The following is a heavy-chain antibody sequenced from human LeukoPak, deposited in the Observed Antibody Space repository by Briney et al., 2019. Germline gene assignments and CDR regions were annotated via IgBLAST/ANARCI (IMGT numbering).Heavy chain of an antibody. V-gene: IGHV1-2*02. J-gene: IGHJ5*02. Sequence: ASVKVSCKASGYTFTSYDINWVRQAPGQGLEWMGWINPNSGGTNYAQKFQGRVTMTRDTSISTAYMELSRLRSDDTAVYYCARELPVGIAAAGWFDPWGQGTLVTVSS. CDR1: GYTFTSYD. CDR3: ARELPVGIAAAGWFDP. CDR2: INPNSGGT. D-gene: IGHD6-13*01.